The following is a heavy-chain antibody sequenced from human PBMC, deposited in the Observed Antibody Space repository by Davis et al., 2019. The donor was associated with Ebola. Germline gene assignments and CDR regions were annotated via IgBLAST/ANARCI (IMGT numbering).Heavy chain of an antibody. V-gene: IGHV3-73*01. CDR3: ARDISYYDFWSGYSRGGMDV. D-gene: IGHD3-3*01. CDR1: GFTFSGSA. CDR2: IRSKANSYAT. Sequence: GGSLRLSCAASGFTFSGSAMHWVRQASGTGLEWVGRIRSKANSYATAYAASVKGRFTISRDDSKNTLYLQMNSLRAEDTAVYYCARDISYYDFWSGYSRGGMDVWGQGTTVTVSS. J-gene: IGHJ6*02.